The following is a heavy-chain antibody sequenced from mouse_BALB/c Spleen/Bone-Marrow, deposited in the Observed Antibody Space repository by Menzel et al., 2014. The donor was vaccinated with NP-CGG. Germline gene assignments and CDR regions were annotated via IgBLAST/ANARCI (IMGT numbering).Heavy chain of an antibody. J-gene: IGHJ4*01. CDR3: NADTRAMDY. CDR2: IDPENGDT. V-gene: IGHV14-4*02. Sequence: VQLKESGAELVRSGASVKLSCTGSGFNIKDFYMHWVKQRPEQGLEWIGWIDPENGDTEYAPKLQGKATLTADTSSNTACLQLNSLTSEDTAVYYCNADTRAMDYWGQGTSVTVSS. CDR1: GFNIKDFY.